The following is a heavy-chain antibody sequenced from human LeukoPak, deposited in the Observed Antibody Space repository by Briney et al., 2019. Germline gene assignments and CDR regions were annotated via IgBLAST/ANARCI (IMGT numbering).Heavy chain of an antibody. CDR1: GFTFSDYW. D-gene: IGHD4-23*01. J-gene: IGHJ3*02. CDR2: IKQDGSDK. V-gene: IGHV3-7*03. CDR3: TRARPLDYGGPFDI. Sequence: PGGSLRLSCAASGFTFSDYWMSWVRQAPGKGLEWVVNIKQDGSDKYYVDSVKGRFTISRDNAKNSLYLQMNSLRAEDTAVYYCTRARPLDYGGPFDIWGRGTMVTVSS.